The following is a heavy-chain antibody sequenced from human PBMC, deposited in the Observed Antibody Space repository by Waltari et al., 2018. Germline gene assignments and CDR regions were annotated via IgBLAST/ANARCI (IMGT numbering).Heavy chain of an antibody. CDR3: ARDPSGPGVWFDP. CDR1: GGSISSYY. V-gene: IGHV4-4*07. J-gene: IGHJ5*02. Sequence: QVQLQESGPGLVKPSETLSLTCTVSGGSISSYYWSWIRQPAGKGLEWIGRSDTSGSTNYNPARKRRVTMSVDTSKNQFSLKLSSVTAADTAVYYCARDPSGPGVWFDPWGQGTLVTVSS. CDR2: SDTSGST. D-gene: IGHD6-25*01.